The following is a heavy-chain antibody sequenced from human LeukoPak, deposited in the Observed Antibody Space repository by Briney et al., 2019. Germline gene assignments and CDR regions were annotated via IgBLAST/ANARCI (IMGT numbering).Heavy chain of an antibody. CDR2: IWCDGSNR. J-gene: IGHJ4*02. CDR1: GFTFSNYG. Sequence: GGSLRLSCAASGFTFSNYGMHWVRQAPGKGLEWVAFIWCDGSNRYYAGSVKGRFTISRDNSENTLFLQMSSLRTEDTAVYYCAKDPLGFCTRATCRYLDSWGQGTLVTVSS. V-gene: IGHV3-30*02. CDR3: AKDPLGFCTRATCRYLDS. D-gene: IGHD2-8*01.